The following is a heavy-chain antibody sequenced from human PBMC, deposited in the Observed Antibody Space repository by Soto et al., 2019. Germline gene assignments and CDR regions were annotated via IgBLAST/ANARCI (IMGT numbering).Heavy chain of an antibody. J-gene: IGHJ6*02. CDR1: GFTFSSYG. V-gene: IGHV3-30*03. D-gene: IGHD4-17*01. CDR3: ATDLVSYGEHEAPLDPMDV. CDR2: ISYDGSNK. Sequence: QVQLVESGGGVVQPGRSLRLSCAVSGFTFSSYGMHWVRQAPDKGLEWVAVISYDGSNKYYADSVKGRFNISRDNSKNTLYLQMNSLRAEDTGVYYCATDLVSYGEHEAPLDPMDVWGQGTTVTVSS.